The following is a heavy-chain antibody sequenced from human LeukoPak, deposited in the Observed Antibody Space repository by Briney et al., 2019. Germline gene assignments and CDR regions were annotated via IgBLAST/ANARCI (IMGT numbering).Heavy chain of an antibody. Sequence: GRSLRLSCGASGFSFSSFGMHWVRQAPGKGLQWVAVISYDGSNKYYTDSVKGRFTISRDNAKNSLYLQMNSLRAEDTAVYYCARERLVTQNWFDPWGQGTLVTVSS. V-gene: IGHV3-30*04. CDR3: ARERLVTQNWFDP. CDR2: ISYDGSNK. CDR1: GFSFSSFG. D-gene: IGHD3-9*01. J-gene: IGHJ5*02.